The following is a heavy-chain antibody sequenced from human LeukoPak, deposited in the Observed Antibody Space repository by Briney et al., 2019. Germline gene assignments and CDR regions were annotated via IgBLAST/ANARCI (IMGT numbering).Heavy chain of an antibody. CDR3: ARTNPVYGDYDY. CDR2: MFPDGRT. V-gene: IGHV3-53*01. J-gene: IGHJ4*02. Sequence: GGSLRLSCAVSGFSVTDNYMSWVRQAPGKGLQCVSVMFPDGRTYYAHSVTGRFTISNDLATNTLLLRMHSLRADDTAVHYCARTNPVYGDYDYWGQGTLVTVSS. D-gene: IGHD4-17*01. CDR1: GFSVTDNY.